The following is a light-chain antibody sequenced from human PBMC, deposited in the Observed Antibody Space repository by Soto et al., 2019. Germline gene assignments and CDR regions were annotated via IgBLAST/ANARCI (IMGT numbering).Light chain of an antibody. CDR2: EVN. CDR3: SSYAGSSNV. J-gene: IGLJ1*01. CDR1: SSDVGGYNY. Sequence: QSALTQPPSASGSPGQSVAISCTGTSSDVGGYNYVSWYQQHPGKAPKLMIYEVNKRPSGVPDRFSGSKSGNTAFLTVSGLQAEDEADYYCSSYAGSSNVFGTGTKVHRP. V-gene: IGLV2-8*01.